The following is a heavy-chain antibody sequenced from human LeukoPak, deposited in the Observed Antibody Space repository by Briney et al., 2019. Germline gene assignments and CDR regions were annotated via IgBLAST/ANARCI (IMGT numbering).Heavy chain of an antibody. CDR1: GGSISSGDYY. D-gene: IGHD3-22*01. CDR2: IYYSGST. Sequence: PSETLSLTCTVSGGSISSGDYYWSWIRQHPGKGLEWIGYIYYSGSTCYNPSLKSRVTISVDTSKNQFSLKLSSVTAADTAVYYCAREGDSSSGDYYMDVWGKGTTVTVSS. J-gene: IGHJ6*03. V-gene: IGHV4-31*03. CDR3: AREGDSSSGDYYMDV.